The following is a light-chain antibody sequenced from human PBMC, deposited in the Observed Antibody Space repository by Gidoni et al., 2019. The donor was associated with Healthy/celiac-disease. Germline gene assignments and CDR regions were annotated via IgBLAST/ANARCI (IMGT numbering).Light chain of an antibody. V-gene: IGKV3-15*01. Sequence: EIVMTQAPATLSVSPGESATLSCRASQRVSSNLAWYQQKPGQAPRLLIYGASTRATGIPARFSGSGSGTEFTLPISSLQSADFAVYYCQQYNNWPPYTFGQGTKLEIK. CDR2: GAS. CDR1: QRVSSN. CDR3: QQYNNWPPYT. J-gene: IGKJ2*01.